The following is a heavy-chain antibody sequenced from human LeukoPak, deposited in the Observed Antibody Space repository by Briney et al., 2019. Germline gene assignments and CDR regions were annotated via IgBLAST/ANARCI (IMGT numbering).Heavy chain of an antibody. V-gene: IGHV1-69*05. D-gene: IGHD5-12*01. CDR3: ARDTRTVMSGYDYGYFDY. CDR2: VIPIFGTA. CDR1: GDTFSSYA. Sequence: SVKVSCKASGDTFSSYAISWVRQAPGPGLERKGGVIPIFGTATYEKKFQGRVTITTDESTSTAYMELSSLRSEDTAVYYCARDTRTVMSGYDYGYFDYWGQGTLVTVSS. J-gene: IGHJ4*02.